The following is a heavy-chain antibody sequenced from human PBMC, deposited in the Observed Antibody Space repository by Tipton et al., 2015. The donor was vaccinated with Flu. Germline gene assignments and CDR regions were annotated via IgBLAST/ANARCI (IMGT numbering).Heavy chain of an antibody. CDR3: ARDQPPWRSSSSVDY. D-gene: IGHD6-13*01. CDR2: ISYDGSNK. J-gene: IGHJ4*02. V-gene: IGHV3-30-3*01. Sequence: SLRLSCAASGFTFSSYAVHWVRQAPGKGLEWVAVISYDGSNKYYADSVKGRFTISRGNSKNTLYLQMNSLRAEDTAVYYCARDQPPWRSSSSVDYWGQGTLVTVSS. CDR1: GFTFSSYA.